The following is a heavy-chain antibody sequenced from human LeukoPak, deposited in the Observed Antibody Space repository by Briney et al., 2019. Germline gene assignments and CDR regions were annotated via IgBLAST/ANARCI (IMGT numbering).Heavy chain of an antibody. CDR2: ISSSSDYI. J-gene: IGHJ3*02. V-gene: IGHV3-21*01. Sequence: GGSLRLSCAASGFTFSSYRMNWVRQAPGKGLEWVSSISSSSDYIYYGRFTISRDNAKNSLYLQMNSLRAEDTAVYYCARDLATYYYDSSGYWDAFDIWGQGTMVTVSS. CDR3: ARDLATYYYDSSGYWDAFDI. D-gene: IGHD3-22*01. CDR1: GFTFSSYR.